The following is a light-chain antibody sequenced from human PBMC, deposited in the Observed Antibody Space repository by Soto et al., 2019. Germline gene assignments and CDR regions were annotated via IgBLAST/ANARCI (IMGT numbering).Light chain of an antibody. J-gene: IGKJ5*01. Sequence: GDRVTITCRASQGISSYLAWYQQKPGKAPKLLIYAASTLQSGVPSRFSGSGSGTDFTLTISCLQSEDFATYYCQQYYSYPLTFGQGTRLEIK. CDR1: QGISSY. CDR3: QQYYSYPLT. CDR2: AAS. V-gene: IGKV1-8*01.